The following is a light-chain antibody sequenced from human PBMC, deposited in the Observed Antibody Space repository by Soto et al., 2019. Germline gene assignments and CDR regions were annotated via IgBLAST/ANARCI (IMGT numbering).Light chain of an antibody. CDR3: QQLNGP. V-gene: IGKV1-9*01. Sequence: DIQLTQSPSFLSASVGDRVTITCRASQGISSYLAWYQQKPGKAPKLLIYAASTLQSGVPSRFSGSGSGTEFTLTISSLQPEDFETYYCQQLNGPFGGGTKVEIK. J-gene: IGKJ4*01. CDR1: QGISSY. CDR2: AAS.